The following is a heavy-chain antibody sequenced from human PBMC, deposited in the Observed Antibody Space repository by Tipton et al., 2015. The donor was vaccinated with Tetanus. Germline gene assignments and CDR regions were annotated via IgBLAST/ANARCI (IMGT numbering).Heavy chain of an antibody. Sequence: SLRLSCAASGFTFSSYSMNWVRQAPGKGREWVSSISSSSSYIYYADSVKGRFTISRDNAKNSLYLQMNSLRAEDTAVYYCASSGGDDYWGQGTLVTVSS. CDR1: GFTFSSYS. V-gene: IGHV3-21*01. CDR2: ISSSSSYI. D-gene: IGHD2-15*01. J-gene: IGHJ4*02. CDR3: ASSGGDDY.